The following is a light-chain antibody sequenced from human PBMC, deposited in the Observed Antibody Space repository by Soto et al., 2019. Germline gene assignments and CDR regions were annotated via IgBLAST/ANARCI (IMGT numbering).Light chain of an antibody. Sequence: QPVLTQPPSVSGAPGQRVTISCTGSSSNIGAGYDVHWYQQLPGTAPKLLIYGNSNRPSGVPDRFSGSKSGTSASLAITGLQAEDEADYYCQSYDSSLSPYVFGTGTKLTVL. CDR2: GNS. CDR1: SSNIGAGYD. J-gene: IGLJ1*01. CDR3: QSYDSSLSPYV. V-gene: IGLV1-40*01.